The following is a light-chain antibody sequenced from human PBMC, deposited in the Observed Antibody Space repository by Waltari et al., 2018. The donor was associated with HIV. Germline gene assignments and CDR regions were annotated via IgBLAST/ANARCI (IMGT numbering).Light chain of an antibody. CDR3: QQSYSSPT. CDR1: QSVSSSY. CDR2: GAS. V-gene: IGKV3-20*01. J-gene: IGKJ3*01. Sequence: EIVLTQSPGTLSLSPGERATLSCRASQSVSSSYLAWYQQKPGQAPRLLIYGASSRATGIPDRFSGSGSGTDFTLTISRLEPEDFALYFCQQSYSSPTFGPGTTVDVK.